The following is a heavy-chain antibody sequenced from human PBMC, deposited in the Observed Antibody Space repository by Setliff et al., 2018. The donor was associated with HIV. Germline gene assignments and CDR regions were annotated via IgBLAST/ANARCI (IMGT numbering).Heavy chain of an antibody. CDR3: ARVFSAGWFDS. CDR1: GYDFTTNW. V-gene: IGHV5-51*01. Sequence: PGESLKISCKTSGYDFTTNWVGWVRQMPGKGLEWMGIIRPADSDTRVNPSFQGHVTISADKSISTTYLQGSSLRASDTAMYYCARVFSAGWFDSWGQGTLVTVSS. CDR2: IRPADSDT. J-gene: IGHJ5*01. D-gene: IGHD6-13*01.